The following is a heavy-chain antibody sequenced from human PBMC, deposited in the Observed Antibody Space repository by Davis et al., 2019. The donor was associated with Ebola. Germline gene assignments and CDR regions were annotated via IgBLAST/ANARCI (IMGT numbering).Heavy chain of an antibody. CDR2: ISYDGSNK. CDR3: ARDPDTSGYYSWFDP. D-gene: IGHD2/OR15-2a*01. J-gene: IGHJ5*02. V-gene: IGHV3-30*04. CDR1: GFTFSSYA. Sequence: GESLKISCAASGFTFSSYAMHWVRQAPGKGLEWVAVISYDGSNKYYADSVKGRFTISRDNSKNTLYLQMNSLRAEDTAVYYCARDPDTSGYYSWFDPWGQGTLVTVSS.